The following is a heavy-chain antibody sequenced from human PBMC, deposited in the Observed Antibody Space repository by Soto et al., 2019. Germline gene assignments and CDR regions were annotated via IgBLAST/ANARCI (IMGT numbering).Heavy chain of an antibody. CDR3: ARDQGYYDSSGYFDY. V-gene: IGHV3-11*01. CDR2: ISSSGSII. J-gene: IGHJ4*02. CDR1: GFTFSDYY. Sequence: GGSLRLSCAASGFTFSDYYMSWIRQAPGKGLEWVSYISSSGSIIYYADSVKGRFTISRDNARNSLYLQLNSLRAEDTAVYYCARDQGYYDSSGYFDYWCQGTLVTVSS. D-gene: IGHD3-22*01.